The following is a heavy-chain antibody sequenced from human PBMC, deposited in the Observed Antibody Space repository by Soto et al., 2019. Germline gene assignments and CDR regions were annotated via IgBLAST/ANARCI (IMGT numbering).Heavy chain of an antibody. CDR1: GGSISAHTPY. CDR3: SRREVVITTDSNYFYDAMDV. Sequence: PSETLSLTCTVSGGSISAHTPYWSWIRQSPGGGLEWIARIYYSGTTYYNPSLQNRLTISANRTKNQVSLLLISVTAADTAVYYCSRREVVITTDSNYFYDAMDVWGPGTTVTVSS. D-gene: IGHD2-15*01. CDR2: IYYSGTT. V-gene: IGHV4-39*01. J-gene: IGHJ6*02.